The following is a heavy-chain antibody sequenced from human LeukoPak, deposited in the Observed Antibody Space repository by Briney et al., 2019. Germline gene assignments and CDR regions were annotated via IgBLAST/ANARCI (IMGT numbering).Heavy chain of an antibody. D-gene: IGHD6-13*01. Sequence: GRSLRLSCAASGFTFDDYAMHWVRQAPGKGLVWVSRINSDGSSTSYADSVKGRFTISRDNAKNTLYLQMNSLRAEDTAVYYCARESSGWYGAFDIWGQGTMVTVSS. CDR3: ARESSGWYGAFDI. J-gene: IGHJ3*02. CDR2: INSDGSST. CDR1: GFTFDDYA. V-gene: IGHV3-74*01.